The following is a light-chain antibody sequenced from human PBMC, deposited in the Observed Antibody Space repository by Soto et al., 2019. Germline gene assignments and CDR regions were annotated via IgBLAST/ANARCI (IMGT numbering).Light chain of an antibody. CDR1: SGDIGGYNY. V-gene: IGLV2-14*03. Sequence: QSALTQPASVSGSPGQSIAISCTGTSGDIGGYNYVSWYQQHPGGAPKLRIYDVSNRPSGVSTRFSGSKSDNTASLTISGLQPEDEGDYYCLSYTTSSTYVFGTGTKVTVL. CDR2: DVS. J-gene: IGLJ1*01. CDR3: LSYTTSSTYV.